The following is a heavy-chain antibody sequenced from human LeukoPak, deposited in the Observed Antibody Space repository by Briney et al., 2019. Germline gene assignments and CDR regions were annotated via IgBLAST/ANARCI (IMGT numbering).Heavy chain of an antibody. V-gene: IGHV1-18*04. D-gene: IGHD3-3*01. Sequence: ASVKVSCKASGYTFTGYYMHWVRQAPGQGLEWMGWISAYNGNTNYAQKLQGRVTMTTDTSTSTAYMELRSLRSDDTAVYYCARAARNYDFWSGYYYYWGQGTLVTVSS. J-gene: IGHJ4*02. CDR2: ISAYNGNT. CDR1: GYTFTGYY. CDR3: ARAARNYDFWSGYYYY.